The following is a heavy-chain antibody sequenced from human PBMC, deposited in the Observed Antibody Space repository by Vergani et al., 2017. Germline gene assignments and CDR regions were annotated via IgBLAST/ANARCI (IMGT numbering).Heavy chain of an antibody. V-gene: IGHV3-30*03. CDR2: ISYDGTQK. Sequence: QVHLVESGGGVVQPGRSLRLSCVVSGFTSSYYGMHWVRQAPGKGLEWVAVISYDGTQKYYADSVKGRFTISRDNSKSTLYLQMNNLRADDTAVYYCASRVSANGGLDTWGQGTLVTVSS. CDR3: ASRVSANGGLDT. CDR1: GFTSSYYG. D-gene: IGHD2-15*01. J-gene: IGHJ5*02.